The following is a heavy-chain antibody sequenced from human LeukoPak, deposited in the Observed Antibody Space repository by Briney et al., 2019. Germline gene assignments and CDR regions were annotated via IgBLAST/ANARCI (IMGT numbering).Heavy chain of an antibody. CDR3: AKDLTIFGAVIEGYFDY. CDR1: GFTFSSYA. D-gene: IGHD3-3*01. J-gene: IGHJ4*02. CDR2: ISGSGGST. Sequence: GGSLRLSCAASGFTFSSYAMSWVRQAPGKGLEWVSAISGSGGSTYYADSVKGRFTISRDNSKNTLYLQMNSLRAEDTAVYYCAKDLTIFGAVIEGYFDYWGQGTLVTVSS. V-gene: IGHV3-23*01.